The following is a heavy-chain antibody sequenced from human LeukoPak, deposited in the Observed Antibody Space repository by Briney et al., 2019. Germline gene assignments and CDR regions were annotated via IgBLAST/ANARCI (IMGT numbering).Heavy chain of an antibody. CDR2: IYYSGST. V-gene: IGHV4-39*01. Sequence: PSETLSLTCTVSGGSISSSSYYWGWIRQPPGKGLEWIGSIYYSGSTYYNPSLKSRVTISVDTSKNQFSLKLSSVTAADTAVYYCARQSPALWFGELGNFDYWGQGTLVTVSS. CDR1: GGSISSSSYY. J-gene: IGHJ4*02. D-gene: IGHD3-10*01. CDR3: ARQSPALWFGELGNFDY.